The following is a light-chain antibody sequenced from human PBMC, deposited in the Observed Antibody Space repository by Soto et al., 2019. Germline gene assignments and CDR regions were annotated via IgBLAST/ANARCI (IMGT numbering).Light chain of an antibody. V-gene: IGKV3-15*01. Sequence: EIVMTQSPAALSVSPGERATLSSRASQSVSSNVAWYQQKPGQAPRLLIYGASTRATGIPARFSGSGSGTEFTLTISSLQSEDFAVYYCQQYNNWPPWTFGHGTKVEIK. CDR1: QSVSSN. CDR3: QQYNNWPPWT. J-gene: IGKJ1*01. CDR2: GAS.